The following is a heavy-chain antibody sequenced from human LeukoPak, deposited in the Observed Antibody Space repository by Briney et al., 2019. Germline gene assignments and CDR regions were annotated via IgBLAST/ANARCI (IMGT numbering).Heavy chain of an antibody. D-gene: IGHD3-10*01. Sequence: GGSLRLSCEVSGFSFSNFAMSWVRQAAGKGLEWVSAISGSGGSTYYAGSVQGRFTISRDNSKNTLYLQMNSLRAEDTALYYCAKDRDPMITIPYAGGAAFDIWGQGTMVTVSS. CDR3: AKDRDPMITIPYAGGAAFDI. J-gene: IGHJ3*02. CDR1: GFSFSNFA. CDR2: ISGSGGST. V-gene: IGHV3-23*01.